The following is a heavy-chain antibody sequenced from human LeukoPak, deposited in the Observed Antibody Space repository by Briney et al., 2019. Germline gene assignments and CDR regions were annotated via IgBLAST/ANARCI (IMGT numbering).Heavy chain of an antibody. J-gene: IGHJ4*02. D-gene: IGHD3-3*01. V-gene: IGHV4-59*01. Sequence: PSETLSLTCTVSGDSISTYYWNWIRQPPGKGLEWIGYIYYSGSTNYNPSLKSRVTISVDMSKNQFSLKLSSVTAADTAVYYCARGELTLEDWGQGTLVTVSS. CDR3: ARGELTLED. CDR1: GDSISTYY. CDR2: IYYSGST.